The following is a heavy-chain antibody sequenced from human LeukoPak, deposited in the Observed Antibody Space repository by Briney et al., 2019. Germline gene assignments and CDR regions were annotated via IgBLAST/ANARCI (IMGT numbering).Heavy chain of an antibody. CDR1: GGSISSGDYY. CDR2: IYYSGST. D-gene: IGHD4-17*01. V-gene: IGHV4-30-4*08. Sequence: SETLSLTCTVSGGSISSGDYYWSWIRQPPGKGLEWIGYIYYSGSTYYNPSLKSRVTISVDTSKNQFSLKLSSVTAADTAVYYCARQYGDHTTYFDYWGQGTLGTVSS. CDR3: ARQYGDHTTYFDY. J-gene: IGHJ4*02.